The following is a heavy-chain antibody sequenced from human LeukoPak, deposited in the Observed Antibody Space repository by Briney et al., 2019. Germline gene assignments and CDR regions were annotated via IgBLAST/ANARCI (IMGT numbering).Heavy chain of an antibody. Sequence: PSETLSLTCTVSGGSISSYYWSWIRQPAGKGLEWIGRIYTSGSTNYNPSLKSRVTMSVDTSKNQFSLKLSSVTAADTAVYYCARERIEQWLGYYYYYMDVWGKGTTVTISS. CDR3: ARERIEQWLGYYYYYMDV. CDR2: IYTSGST. V-gene: IGHV4-4*07. J-gene: IGHJ6*03. CDR1: GGSISSYY. D-gene: IGHD6-19*01.